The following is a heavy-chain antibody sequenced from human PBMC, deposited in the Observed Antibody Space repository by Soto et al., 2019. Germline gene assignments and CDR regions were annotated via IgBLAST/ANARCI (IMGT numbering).Heavy chain of an antibody. CDR1: GYTLTELS. J-gene: IGHJ4*02. V-gene: IGHV1-24*01. CDR2: FDPEDGET. D-gene: IGHD3-10*01. Sequence: ASVKVSCKVSGYTLTELSMHWVRQAPGKGLEWMGGFDPEDGETIYAQKFQGRVTMTEDTSTDTAYMELSSLRSEDTAVYYCASFTMVRGPIDYWGQGTLVTVSS. CDR3: ASFTMVRGPIDY.